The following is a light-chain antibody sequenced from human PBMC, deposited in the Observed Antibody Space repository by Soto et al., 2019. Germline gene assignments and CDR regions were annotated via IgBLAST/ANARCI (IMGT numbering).Light chain of an antibody. J-gene: IGLJ1*01. CDR3: CSYTSSSTYV. CDR2: DVS. V-gene: IGLV2-14*01. CDR1: GSDVGGYNY. Sequence: QSALTQPASVSGSPGQSITISCTGTGSDVGGYNYVSWYQQYPGKAPKLMIYDVSNRPSRVSNRFSGSKSGNTAALIIFGLQAEDEADYYCCSYTSSSTYVFGTGTKLTVL.